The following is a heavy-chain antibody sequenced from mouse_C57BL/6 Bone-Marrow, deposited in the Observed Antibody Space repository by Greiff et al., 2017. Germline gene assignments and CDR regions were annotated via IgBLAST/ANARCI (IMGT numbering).Heavy chain of an antibody. CDR2: ISDGGSYT. CDR1: GFTFSSYA. J-gene: IGHJ4*01. CDR3: ARDRGYYGSSSYYYAMDY. Sequence: EVQLVESGGGLVKPGGSLKLSCAASGFTFSSYAMSWVRQTPEKRLELVATISDGGSYTYYPDNVKGRFTTSRDNAKNNLYLQMRHLKSEDTAMYYCARDRGYYGSSSYYYAMDYWGQGTSVTVSS. V-gene: IGHV5-4*01. D-gene: IGHD1-1*01.